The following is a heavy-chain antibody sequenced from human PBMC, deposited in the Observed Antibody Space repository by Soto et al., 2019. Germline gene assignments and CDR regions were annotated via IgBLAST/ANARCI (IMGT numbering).Heavy chain of an antibody. CDR2: INHTGGT. CDR3: ATRITVFGLLIPPFDP. Sequence: QVHLQQWGAGLLKPSETLSLTCAVYGGSVNGYYWNWIRQPPGKGLEWIGEINHTGGTHYNPSRKSRGTMSVDTSKNQFSLRLSSVTAADTSIYYCATRITVFGLLIPPFDPWGQGTQVTVSS. CDR1: GGSVNGYY. D-gene: IGHD3-3*01. J-gene: IGHJ5*02. V-gene: IGHV4-34*02.